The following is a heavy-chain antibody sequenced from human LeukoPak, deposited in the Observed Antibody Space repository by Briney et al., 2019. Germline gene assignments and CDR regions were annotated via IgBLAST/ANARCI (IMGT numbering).Heavy chain of an antibody. V-gene: IGHV3-21*03. CDR1: GFTFSPYT. CDR2: VSAVSNYI. D-gene: IGHD1-1*01. CDR3: TTRSGYTWSDY. J-gene: IGHJ4*02. Sequence: GGSLRLSCATSGFTFSPYTMAWVRQTPGRGLEWVSSVSAVSNYIYYADSVKGRFTISRDDSKNTLYLQMNSLKTEDTAVYYCTTRSGYTWSDYWGQGTLVTVSS.